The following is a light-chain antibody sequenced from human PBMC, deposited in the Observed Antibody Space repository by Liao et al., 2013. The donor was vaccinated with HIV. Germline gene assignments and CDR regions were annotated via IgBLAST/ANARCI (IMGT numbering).Light chain of an antibody. V-gene: IGLV3-1*01. CDR1: KLGDKY. Sequence: SYELTQPPSVSVSPGQTASITCSGDKLGDKYACWYQQKPGQSPVLVIYQDTKRPSGIPERFSGSNSGNTATLTISRVEAGDEADYYCQVWDSSSDPYYVFGSGTKVSVL. CDR2: QDT. J-gene: IGLJ1*01. CDR3: QVWDSSSDPYYV.